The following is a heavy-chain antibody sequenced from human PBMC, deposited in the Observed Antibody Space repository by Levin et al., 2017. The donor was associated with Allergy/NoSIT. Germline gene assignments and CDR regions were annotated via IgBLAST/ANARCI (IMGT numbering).Heavy chain of an antibody. D-gene: IGHD3-10*01. CDR3: ARAGVRRVIPSYYFDY. CDR2: ISYDGSNK. Sequence: PGGSLRLSCAASGFTFSTYTMHWVRQAPGKGLEWVAVISYDGSNKYYPDSVKGRFTISRDNSKNTLYLQMTSLRAEDTAVYYCARAGVRRVIPSYYFDYWGQGTLVTVSS. J-gene: IGHJ4*02. V-gene: IGHV3-30-3*01. CDR1: GFTFSTYT.